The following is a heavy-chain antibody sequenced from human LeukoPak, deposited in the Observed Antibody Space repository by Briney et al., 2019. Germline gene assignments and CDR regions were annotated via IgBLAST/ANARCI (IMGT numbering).Heavy chain of an antibody. D-gene: IGHD3-22*01. CDR2: IIPIFGTA. J-gene: IGHJ3*02. CDR1: RGTFSSYA. Sequence: ASVKVSCTASRGTFSSYAISWVRQAPGQGLEWMGGIIPIFGTANYAQKFQGRVTITADESTSTAYMELSSLRSEDTAVYYCARDRYYDSSDDAFDIWGQGTMVTVSS. V-gene: IGHV1-69*01. CDR3: ARDRYYDSSDDAFDI.